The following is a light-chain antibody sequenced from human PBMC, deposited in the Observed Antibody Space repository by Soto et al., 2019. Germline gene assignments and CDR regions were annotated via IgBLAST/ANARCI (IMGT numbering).Light chain of an antibody. J-gene: IGKJ1*01. Sequence: DIQMTQTTSTLSSSVGYRFTITCRASRSIGTWLAWYQQKPGKPPNLLIYKASTLASGVPSRFSGSGSGTEFTLTINSLQPDDFATYYCQQYHIYSGTFGQGSNVDIK. CDR2: KAS. CDR1: RSIGTW. CDR3: QQYHIYSGT. V-gene: IGKV1-5*03.